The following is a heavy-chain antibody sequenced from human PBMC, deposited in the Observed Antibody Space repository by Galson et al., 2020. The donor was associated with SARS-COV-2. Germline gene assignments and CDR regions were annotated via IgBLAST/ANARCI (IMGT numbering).Heavy chain of an antibody. D-gene: IGHD6-19*01. CDR1: GGSISSYY. V-gene: IGHV4-59*01. J-gene: IGHJ5*02. Sequence: SETLSLTCTVSGGSISSYYWSWIRQPPGKGLEWIGNIYYSGSTNYNPSLKSRVTISVDTSKNQFPLKLSSVTAAATAVYYCARGGASGWGEYWFDPWGQGTLGTVAS. CDR3: ARGGASGWGEYWFDP. CDR2: IYYSGST.